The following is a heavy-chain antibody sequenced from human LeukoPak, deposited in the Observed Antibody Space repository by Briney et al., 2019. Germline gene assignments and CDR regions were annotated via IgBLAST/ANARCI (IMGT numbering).Heavy chain of an antibody. Sequence: PSETLSLTCTVSGGSISSYYWSWIRQPPGKGLEWVSFIFSSTHYSDSVKGRFTISRDNSKNTLYLQMNSLRAEDTAVYYCARRAGAYSHPYDYWGQGTLVTVSS. D-gene: IGHD4/OR15-4a*01. V-gene: IGHV3-53*01. CDR1: GGSISSYY. CDR2: IFSST. CDR3: ARRAGAYSHPYDY. J-gene: IGHJ4*02.